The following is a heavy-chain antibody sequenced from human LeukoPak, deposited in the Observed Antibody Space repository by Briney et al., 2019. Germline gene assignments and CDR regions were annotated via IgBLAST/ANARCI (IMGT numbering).Heavy chain of an antibody. J-gene: IGHJ4*02. CDR2: ICSGGST. CDR3: ARGSILVAEWAADY. Sequence: GGSLRLSCAASGFTFSSYAMSWVRQAPGKGLEWVSVICSGGSTNYSDSVKGRFTISRDNSKNTLYLQMNSLRAEDTAVYYCARGSILVAEWAADYWGQGTLVTVSS. V-gene: IGHV3-53*01. CDR1: GFTFSSYA. D-gene: IGHD6-19*01.